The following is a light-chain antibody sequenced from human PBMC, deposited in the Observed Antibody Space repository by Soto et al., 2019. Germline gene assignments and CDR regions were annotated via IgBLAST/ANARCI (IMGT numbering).Light chain of an antibody. CDR3: QQYNNWPFT. Sequence: EIVMTQSPATLSVSPGERATLSCRASQSISSNLAWYQQKPGQAPRLLIYGASTRANGIPATFSGSGSGTEFPLPLKSLQSEDFAVYYCQQYNNWPFTFGPGTKVDIK. CDR1: QSISSN. V-gene: IGKV3-15*01. J-gene: IGKJ3*01. CDR2: GAS.